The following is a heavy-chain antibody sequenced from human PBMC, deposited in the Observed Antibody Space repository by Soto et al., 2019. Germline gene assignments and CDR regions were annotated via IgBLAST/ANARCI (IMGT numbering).Heavy chain of an antibody. V-gene: IGHV1-2*02. CDR2: INPNSVGT. CDR1: GYPFTGYY. Sequence: ASVKVSCKASGYPFTGYYIHWEQRAPGQGLEWMGWINPNSVGTTYAQKCQGRVTMTRDTSISTAYMELRRLRSDDTAGYNCARQKGPRRDSSSSNWFDPWGQGTLGTVSS. D-gene: IGHD6-6*01. CDR3: ARQKGPRRDSSSSNWFDP. J-gene: IGHJ5*02.